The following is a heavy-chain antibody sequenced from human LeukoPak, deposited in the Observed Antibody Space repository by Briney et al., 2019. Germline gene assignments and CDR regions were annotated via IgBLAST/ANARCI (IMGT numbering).Heavy chain of an antibody. Sequence: ASVKVSCKGSGYTFADYYIHWVRQAPGQGLEWMGWIYPKSGGTNSAQKFQGRVTMTRDTSISTAYMELSRLRFDDTAVYYCARVSTSGYRDWLDPWGQGTLVTVSS. V-gene: IGHV1-2*02. CDR2: IYPKSGGT. J-gene: IGHJ5*02. CDR3: ARVSTSGYRDWLDP. D-gene: IGHD3-9*01. CDR1: GYTFADYY.